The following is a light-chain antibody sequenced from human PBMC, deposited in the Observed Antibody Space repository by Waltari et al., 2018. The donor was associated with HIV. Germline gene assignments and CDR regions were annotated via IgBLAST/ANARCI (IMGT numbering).Light chain of an antibody. CDR1: QSLTHSDGKTY. Sequence: EIVLTQAPPSLSVAPGQPATISCKSSQSLTHSDGKTYLYLYLQRPGQPPQFVDDQGPTLFAGVAEKCCRSGTWPFYSLGISRVESEDGGTHYGMQSVQPPPTYGQG. J-gene: IGKJ2*01. CDR2: QGP. CDR3: MQSVQPPPT. V-gene: IGKV2D-29*01.